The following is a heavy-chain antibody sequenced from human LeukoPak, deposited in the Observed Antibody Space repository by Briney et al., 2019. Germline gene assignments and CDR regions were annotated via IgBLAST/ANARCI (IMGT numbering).Heavy chain of an antibody. CDR1: GFTFSSSA. CDR3: AKYSHDSSGSYDY. Sequence: GGSLRLSCAVSGFTFSSSAMSWVRQAPGKGLEWVSGISGSGSDGSTYYADSVKGRFTISRDNSKNTLYLQMNSLRAEDTAVYYCAKYSHDSSGSYDYWGQGTLVTVSS. CDR2: ISGSGSDGST. J-gene: IGHJ4*02. D-gene: IGHD3-22*01. V-gene: IGHV3-23*01.